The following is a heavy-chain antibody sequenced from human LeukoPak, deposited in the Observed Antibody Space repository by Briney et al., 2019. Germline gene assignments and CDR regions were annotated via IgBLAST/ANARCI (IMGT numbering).Heavy chain of an antibody. CDR2: INPSGGST. V-gene: IGHV1-46*01. J-gene: IGHJ6*03. Sequence: ASVKVSCKASGYTFTSYYIHWVRQAPGQGLEWMGIINPSGGSTTYAQKFQGRVTITTDESTSTAYMELSSLRSEDTAVYYCARGTYGDYVGHYYYYMDVWGKGTTVTVSS. CDR1: GYTFTSYY. D-gene: IGHD4-17*01. CDR3: ARGTYGDYVGHYYYYMDV.